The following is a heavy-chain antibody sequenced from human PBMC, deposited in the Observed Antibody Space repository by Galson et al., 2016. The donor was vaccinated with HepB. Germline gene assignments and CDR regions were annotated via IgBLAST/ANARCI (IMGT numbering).Heavy chain of an antibody. V-gene: IGHV4-39*01. CDR3: ARLSSEIYGSGGRDY. CDR2: IYYSGST. J-gene: IGHJ4*02. D-gene: IGHD3-10*01. CDR1: GGPISSSSYS. Sequence: SETLSLTCTVSGGPISSSSYSWGWIRQPPGKGLEWIGSIYYSGSTYYNPSLKSRVTISVDTSKNQFSLKLSSVTAADTAVYYCARLSSEIYGSGGRDYWGQGTLVTVSS.